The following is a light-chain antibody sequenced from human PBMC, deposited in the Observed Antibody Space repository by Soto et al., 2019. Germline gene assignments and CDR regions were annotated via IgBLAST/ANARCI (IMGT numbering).Light chain of an antibody. J-gene: IGKJ2*01. CDR1: QSVSSN. CDR3: PQDNNWPPLYT. Sequence: EIVMTQSPATLSVSPGERATLSCRASQSVSSNLAWYQQKPGQAPRLLIYVASTRATAIPARFSGSESGTECNLTISSLQSEDFTVYYCPQDNNWPPLYTFGQGTKLEIK. V-gene: IGKV3-15*01. CDR2: VAS.